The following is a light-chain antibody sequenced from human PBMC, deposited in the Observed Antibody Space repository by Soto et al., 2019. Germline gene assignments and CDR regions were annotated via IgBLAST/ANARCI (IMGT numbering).Light chain of an antibody. CDR3: QQCGSSPWT. CDR2: AAS. J-gene: IGKJ1*01. CDR1: QSVSSYY. V-gene: IGKV3-20*01. Sequence: EIVLTQSPGTLSLSPGERATLSCRASQSVSSYYLAWYQQKPGQAPRLLIYAASSRATGIPDRFSGGGSGTDFTLTTSRLEPEDFAVYYCQQCGSSPWTFGQGTKVDI.